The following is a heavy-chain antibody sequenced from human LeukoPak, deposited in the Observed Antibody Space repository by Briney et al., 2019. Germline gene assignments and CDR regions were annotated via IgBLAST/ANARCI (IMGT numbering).Heavy chain of an antibody. V-gene: IGHV3-21*01. CDR1: GFSFSDYS. CDR3: ARDGTRNYDYYFYMDV. J-gene: IGHJ6*03. CDR2: ISGTTGYI. D-gene: IGHD1-14*01. Sequence: GGSLRLSCAASGFSFSDYSLNWVRQAPGKGLEWVSSISGTTGYIYYAESARGRFTISRDNAKNSLYLQMNSLRAEDTAVYYCARDGTRNYDYYFYMDVWGKGTTVTGSS.